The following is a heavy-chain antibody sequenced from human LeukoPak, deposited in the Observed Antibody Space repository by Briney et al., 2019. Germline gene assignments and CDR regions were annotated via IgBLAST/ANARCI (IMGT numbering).Heavy chain of an antibody. D-gene: IGHD2-15*01. V-gene: IGHV4-59*08. CDR2: IYYSGVT. CDR3: ARQHPSGRGSGLDY. CDR1: GGSISGYY. J-gene: IGHJ4*02. Sequence: SETLSLTCTVSGGSISGYYWSWIRQPPGKGLEWIGYIYYSGVTNYNPSLRSRLTIPVDTSRNQFSLELSSVTAADTAVYYCARQHPSGRGSGLDYWGQGTLAIVSS.